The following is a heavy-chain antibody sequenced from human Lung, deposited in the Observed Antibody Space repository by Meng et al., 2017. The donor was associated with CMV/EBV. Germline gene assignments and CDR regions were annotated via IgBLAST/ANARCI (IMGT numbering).Heavy chain of an antibody. V-gene: IGHV3-23*03. J-gene: IGHJ5*02. D-gene: IGHD6-13*01. CDR2: IYAGGRSA. Sequence: SCAASGFTFSNYAMSWVRQAPGKGLEWVAVIYAGGRSAYYAESVKGRCTIFRDGSKNTVYLEMNSLRAEDTALYHCAKDSTYSAWGQGTLVTVSS. CDR3: AKDSTYSA. CDR1: GFTFSNYA.